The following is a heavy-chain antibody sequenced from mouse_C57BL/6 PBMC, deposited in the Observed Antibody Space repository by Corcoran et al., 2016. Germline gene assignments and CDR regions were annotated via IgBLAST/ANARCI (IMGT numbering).Heavy chain of an antibody. V-gene: IGHV1-18*01. Sequence: EVQLQQSGPELVKPGASVKIPCKASGYTFTDYNMDWVKQSHGKSLEWIGDINPNNGCTIYNQKFKGKATLTVDKSSSTAYMELRSLTSEDTAVYYCARSDGYYFDYWGQGTTLTVSS. D-gene: IGHD2-3*01. CDR3: ARSDGYYFDY. CDR2: INPNNGCT. J-gene: IGHJ2*01. CDR1: GYTFTDYN.